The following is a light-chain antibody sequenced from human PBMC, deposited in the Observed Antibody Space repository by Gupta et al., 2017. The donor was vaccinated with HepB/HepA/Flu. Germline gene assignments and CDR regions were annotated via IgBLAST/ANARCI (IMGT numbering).Light chain of an antibody. CDR3: QQYDSTPFT. Sequence: DIVMTQSPDSLAVSLGERATINCKSSQSVLYSSNNKNYLAWYQQKPGQPPKLLIYWASTRESGVPDRFSGSGSGTDFTFTISSLQAEDVAVYYCQQYDSTPFTFGQGTRMEIK. CDR1: QSVLYSSNNKNY. V-gene: IGKV4-1*01. J-gene: IGKJ5*01. CDR2: WAS.